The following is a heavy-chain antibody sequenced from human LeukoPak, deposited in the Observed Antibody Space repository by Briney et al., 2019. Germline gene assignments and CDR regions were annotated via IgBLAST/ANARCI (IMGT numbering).Heavy chain of an antibody. Sequence: GGSLRLSCAASGFTFSNAWMSWVRQAPGRGLEWVGRIKSKTDGGTTDYAAPVKGRFTISRDDSKNTLYLQMNSLKTEDTAVYYCTAAGIAWYYYYAMDVWGQGTTVTVS. V-gene: IGHV3-15*01. CDR2: IKSKTDGGTT. D-gene: IGHD6-13*01. J-gene: IGHJ6*02. CDR1: GFTFSNAW. CDR3: TAAGIAWYYYYAMDV.